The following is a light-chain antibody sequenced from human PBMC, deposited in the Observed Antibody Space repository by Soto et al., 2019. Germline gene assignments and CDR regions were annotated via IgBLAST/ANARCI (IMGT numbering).Light chain of an antibody. Sequence: EIVLTQSPGTLSLSPRERATLSCRASQSVNSEYLAWYQQIPGQAPRLLIYGASIRATGIPDRFSGSGSGTDFTLSISRLEPEDFASYYCQQYGNSPITSGQGTRLEI. V-gene: IGKV3-20*01. CDR3: QQYGNSPIT. CDR2: GAS. CDR1: QSVNSEY. J-gene: IGKJ5*01.